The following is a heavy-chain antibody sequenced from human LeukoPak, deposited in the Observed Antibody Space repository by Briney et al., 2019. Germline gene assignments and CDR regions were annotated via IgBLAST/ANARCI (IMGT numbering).Heavy chain of an antibody. CDR2: ITSRGEST. V-gene: IGHV3-23*01. D-gene: IGHD3-10*01. Sequence: GGSLRLSCAASGFTFSIYAMSWVRQAPGKGLQWVSSITSRGESTWYVDSVKGRFTITRDNSENTLYLQMHSLRAEDTAVYYCARDRPNHYGSDGHYYRRDGDYWGRGTLVSVSS. CDR1: GFTFSIYA. CDR3: ARDRPNHYGSDGHYYRRDGDY. J-gene: IGHJ4*02.